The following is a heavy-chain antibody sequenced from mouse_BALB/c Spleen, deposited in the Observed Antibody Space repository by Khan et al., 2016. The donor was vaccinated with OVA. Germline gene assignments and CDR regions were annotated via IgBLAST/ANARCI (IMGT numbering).Heavy chain of an antibody. CDR1: GNSFTSYY. D-gene: IGHD1-1*01. J-gene: IGHJ3*01. V-gene: IGHV1S135*01. CDR2: IDPFNGST. Sequence: EVQLQESGPELMKPGASVKISCKASGNSFTSYYIHWVKQSHGKSLEWIGYIDPFNGSTNYSQKFKGKATLTVDKSSSTAYMHLSSLTSEDSAVYYCARHGSSSWFAYWGQGTLVTVSA. CDR3: ARHGSSSWFAY.